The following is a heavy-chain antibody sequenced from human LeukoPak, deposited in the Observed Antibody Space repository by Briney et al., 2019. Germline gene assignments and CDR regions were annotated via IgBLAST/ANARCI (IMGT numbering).Heavy chain of an antibody. J-gene: IGHJ5*02. Sequence: PSETLSLTCTVSGSSISSYYWSWIRQPPGKGLEWIGYIYYSGSTNYNPSLKSRVTISVDTSKNQFSLKLSSVTAADTAVYYCARDRYSSSWYVPLDPWGQGTLVAVSS. CDR2: IYYSGST. V-gene: IGHV4-59*01. CDR1: GSSISSYY. CDR3: ARDRYSSSWYVPLDP. D-gene: IGHD6-13*01.